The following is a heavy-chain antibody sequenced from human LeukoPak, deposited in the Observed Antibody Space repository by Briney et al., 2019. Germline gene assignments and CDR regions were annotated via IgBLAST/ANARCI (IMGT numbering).Heavy chain of an antibody. D-gene: IGHD3-22*01. J-gene: IGHJ4*02. CDR3: ARAYYESSAYRHAVYFDY. Sequence: ASVKVPCKASGYTFTGYYMHWVRQAPGQGLEWMGIINPSDDSTRYAQKFQGRVTMTKDTSTSTVYVHLSSLSSDDTAVYYCARAYYESSAYRHAVYFDYWGQGTLVTVSS. V-gene: IGHV1-46*01. CDR1: GYTFTGYY. CDR2: INPSDDST.